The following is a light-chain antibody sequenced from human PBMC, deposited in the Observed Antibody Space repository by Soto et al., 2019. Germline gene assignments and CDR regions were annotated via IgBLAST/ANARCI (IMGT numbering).Light chain of an antibody. J-gene: IGKJ1*01. CDR3: QHYNSYSEA. Sequence: DIQMTQSPSTLSGSVGDRVTITCRASQTISSWLAWYQQKPGKAPNLLIYKASTLKSGVPSRFSGSGSGTEFTLTISSLQTDDFATYYCQHYNSYSEAFGQGTKLDIK. CDR2: KAS. V-gene: IGKV1-5*03. CDR1: QTISSW.